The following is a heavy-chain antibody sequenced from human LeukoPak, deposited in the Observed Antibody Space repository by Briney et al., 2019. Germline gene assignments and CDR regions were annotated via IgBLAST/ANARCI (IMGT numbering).Heavy chain of an antibody. V-gene: IGHV3-30*03. Sequence: GGSLRLSCAASGFTFSSYGMHWVRQAPDKGLEWVAVISYDGSNKYYADSVGGRFTISRDNSKSTLSLQMNSLRAEDTAIYYCATYRQVLLPFESWGQGTLVTVSS. CDR1: GFTFSSYG. D-gene: IGHD2-8*02. J-gene: IGHJ4*02. CDR2: ISYDGSNK. CDR3: ATYRQVLLPFES.